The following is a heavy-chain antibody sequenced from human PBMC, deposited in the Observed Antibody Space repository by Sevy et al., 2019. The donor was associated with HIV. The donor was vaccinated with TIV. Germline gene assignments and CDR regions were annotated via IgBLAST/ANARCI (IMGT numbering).Heavy chain of an antibody. CDR3: AREGSYGDYMLSYYYGMDV. CDR2: IYQDGSEK. Sequence: GGSLRLSCAASGFSFRSYWMTWVRQAPGKGLEWVASIYQDGSEKYYMDSVKGRFTVSRDNAKNSLLLQMNSLRVEETAVYYCAREGSYGDYMLSYYYGMDVWGQGTTVTVSS. J-gene: IGHJ6*02. CDR1: GFSFRSYW. D-gene: IGHD4-17*01. V-gene: IGHV3-7*01.